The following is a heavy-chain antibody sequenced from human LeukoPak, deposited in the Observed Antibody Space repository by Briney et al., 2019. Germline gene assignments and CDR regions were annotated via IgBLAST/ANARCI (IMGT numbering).Heavy chain of an antibody. CDR2: IYTSGST. D-gene: IGHD3-10*01. J-gene: IGHJ3*02. Sequence: SETLSLTCTVSGGSISSYYWSWIRQPPGKGLEWIGYIYTSGSTNYNPSLKSRVTISVDTSKNQFSLKLSSVTAADTAVYYCARGRSMYYYGSGSYYQKYAFDIWGQGTMVTVSS. V-gene: IGHV4-4*09. CDR1: GGSISSYY. CDR3: ARGRSMYYYGSGSYYQKYAFDI.